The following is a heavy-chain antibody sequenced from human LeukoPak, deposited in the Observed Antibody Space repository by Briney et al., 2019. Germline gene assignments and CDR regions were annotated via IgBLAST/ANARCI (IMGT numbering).Heavy chain of an antibody. D-gene: IGHD3-3*01. J-gene: IGHJ3*02. CDR3: AKWHYDFWGGYPDDAFDI. CDR1: GFTFSSYG. CDR2: ISYDGSNK. V-gene: IGHV3-30*18. Sequence: PGGSLRLSCAASGFTFSSYGMHWVRQAPGKGLGWVAVISYDGSNKYYADSVKGRFTISRDNSKNTLYLQMNSLRAEDTAVYYCAKWHYDFWGGYPDDAFDIWGQGTMVTVSS.